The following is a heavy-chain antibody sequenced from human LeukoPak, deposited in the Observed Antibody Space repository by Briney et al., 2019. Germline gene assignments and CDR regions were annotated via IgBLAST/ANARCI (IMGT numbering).Heavy chain of an antibody. D-gene: IGHD6-13*01. CDR3: ARNWEGYSRSWPNFDY. V-gene: IGHV1-18*01. Sequence: ASVKVSCKASGYTFTSYNISWVRQAPGQGLEWMGWISAYNGNTNYAQKLQGRVTMTTDTSTSTAYMELRSLRSDDTAVYYCARNWEGYSRSWPNFDYWGQGTLVTVS. CDR1: GYTFTSYN. J-gene: IGHJ4*02. CDR2: ISAYNGNT.